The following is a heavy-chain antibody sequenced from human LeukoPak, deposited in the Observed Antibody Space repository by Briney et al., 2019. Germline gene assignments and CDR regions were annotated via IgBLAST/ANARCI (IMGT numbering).Heavy chain of an antibody. CDR1: GFTFSSYG. CDR3: AKVGDMTMIVV. J-gene: IGHJ3*01. V-gene: IGHV3-30*02. CDR2: IRYDGGNK. D-gene: IGHD3-22*01. Sequence: GVSLRLSCAASGFTFSSYGMHWVRQAPGKGLEWVTFIRYDGGNKYYADSVKGRFTISRDNSKNTLYLQMNSRRAEDTAVYYCAKVGDMTMIVVWAQGTMVTVSS.